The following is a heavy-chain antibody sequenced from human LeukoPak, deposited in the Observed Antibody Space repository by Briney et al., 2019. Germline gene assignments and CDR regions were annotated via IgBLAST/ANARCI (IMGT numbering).Heavy chain of an antibody. CDR1: GGSISSYY. CDR2: IYYSGST. J-gene: IGHJ4*02. Sequence: SETLSLTCTVSGGSISSYYWSWIRQPPGKGLEWIGYIYYSGSTNYNPSLKSRDTISVDTSKNQFSLKLSSVTAADTAVYYCAREAAIGYCSGGSCYYFDYWGQGTLVTVSS. CDR3: AREAAIGYCSGGSCYYFDY. D-gene: IGHD2-15*01. V-gene: IGHV4-59*01.